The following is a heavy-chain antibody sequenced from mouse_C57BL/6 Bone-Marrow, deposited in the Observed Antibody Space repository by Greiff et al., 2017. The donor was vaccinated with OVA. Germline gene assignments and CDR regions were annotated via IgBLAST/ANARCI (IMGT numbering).Heavy chain of an antibody. V-gene: IGHV5-17*01. CDR3: ARKRLCWNYARDY. CDR1: GFTFSDYG. J-gene: IGHJ4*01. Sequence: VEESGGGLVKPGGSLKLSCAASGFTFSDYGMHWVRQAPEKGLEWVAYFSRGSSTIYSADTVKARFTISRDNAKNTLFLQMTSLRAEDTAMYYCARKRLCWNYARDYWGQGTSVTVSS. CDR2: FSRGSSTI.